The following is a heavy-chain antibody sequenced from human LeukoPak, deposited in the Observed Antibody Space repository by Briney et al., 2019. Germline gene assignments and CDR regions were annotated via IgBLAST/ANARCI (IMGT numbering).Heavy chain of an antibody. CDR1: GFTFSSYW. CDR3: ARDCAYRSGIWYYYYMDV. V-gene: IGHV3-7*01. D-gene: IGHD3-10*01. Sequence: GGSLRLSCAASGFTFSSYWMSWVRQAPGKGLEWVANIKQDGSEKYYVDSVKGRFTISRDNAKNSLYLQMNSLRAEDAAVYYCARDCAYRSGIWYYYYMDVWGKGTTVTVSS. J-gene: IGHJ6*03. CDR2: IKQDGSEK.